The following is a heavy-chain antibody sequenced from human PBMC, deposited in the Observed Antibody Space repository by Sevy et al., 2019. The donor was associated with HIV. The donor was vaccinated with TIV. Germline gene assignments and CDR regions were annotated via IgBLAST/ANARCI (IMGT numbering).Heavy chain of an antibody. J-gene: IGHJ3*02. CDR1: GGSFSGYY. Sequence: SETLSLTCDVYGGSFSGYYWSWIRQPPGKGLEWIGEINHSGSTNYNPSLKSRATISEDTSKNQFSLKLSSVTAADTAVYYCTRHCSSTTCSHAFDIWGQGTMVTVSS. CDR3: TRHCSSTTCSHAFDI. V-gene: IGHV4-34*01. CDR2: INHSGST. D-gene: IGHD2-2*01.